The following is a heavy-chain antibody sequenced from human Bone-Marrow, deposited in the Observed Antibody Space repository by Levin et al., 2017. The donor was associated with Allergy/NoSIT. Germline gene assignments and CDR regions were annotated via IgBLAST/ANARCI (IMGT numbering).Heavy chain of an antibody. J-gene: IGHJ4*02. V-gene: IGHV3-11*01. CDR2: INAAGSII. Sequence: PGGSLRLSCAASGFKFSEYYMAWVRQAPGKGLEWISYINAAGSIIFYADSVKGRFTVSRDNSKKSLFLQMHNLRAEDTAVYHCARAWQWLVPKYWGLGTPVTVSS. CDR3: ARAWQWLVPKY. CDR1: GFKFSEYY. D-gene: IGHD6-19*01.